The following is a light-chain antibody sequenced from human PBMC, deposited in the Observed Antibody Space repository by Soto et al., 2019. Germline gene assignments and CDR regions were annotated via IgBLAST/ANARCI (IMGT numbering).Light chain of an antibody. Sequence: QSVLTQPHSVSGSPGQSVAISCSGTNSDVGGYNYVSWYQQHPGKAPKLIIFDVNKRPSGVPDRFSGSKSGSTASLTISGLQAEDEADYYCCSYGGSLYVVGTGTKVTVL. V-gene: IGLV2-11*01. CDR1: NSDVGGYNY. CDR3: CSYGGSLYV. J-gene: IGLJ1*01. CDR2: DVN.